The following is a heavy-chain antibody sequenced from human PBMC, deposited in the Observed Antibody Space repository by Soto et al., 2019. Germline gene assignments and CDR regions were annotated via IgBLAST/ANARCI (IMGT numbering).Heavy chain of an antibody. J-gene: IGHJ5*02. CDR2: IYYSGST. Sequence: PSETLSLTCTVSGGSISSGGYYWSWIRQHPGKGLEWIGYIYYSGSTYYNPSLKSRVTISVDTSKNQFSLKLSSVTAADTAVYYCARTYYDFWCGYYHNNWFDPWGQGTLVTVSS. V-gene: IGHV4-31*03. CDR3: ARTYYDFWCGYYHNNWFDP. CDR1: GGSISSGGYY. D-gene: IGHD3-3*01.